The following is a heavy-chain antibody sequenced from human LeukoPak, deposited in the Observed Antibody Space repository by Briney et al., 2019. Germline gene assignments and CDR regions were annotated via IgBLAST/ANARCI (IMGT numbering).Heavy chain of an antibody. CDR3: AKVAREFMGAFDI. D-gene: IGHD3-10*01. J-gene: IGHJ3*02. Sequence: GGSLRLSCAASGFAFSSYGMHWVRQVPGKGLEWVAFIRYDGSNKYYADSVKGRFTISRDNSKNTLYLQMNSLRAEDTAVYYCAKVAREFMGAFDIWGQGTMVTVSS. CDR1: GFAFSSYG. CDR2: IRYDGSNK. V-gene: IGHV3-30*02.